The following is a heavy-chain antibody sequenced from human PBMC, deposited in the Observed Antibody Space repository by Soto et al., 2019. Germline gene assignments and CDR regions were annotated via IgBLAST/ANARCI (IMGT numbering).Heavy chain of an antibody. Sequence: QVQLVQSGAEVKKPGSSVKVSCKASGGTFSSYTISWVRQAPGQGLEWMGRIIPILGIANYAQKFQGRVTIXXDXSXXTAYMELSSLRSEDTAVYYCARAPYSSSWFYYFDYWGQGTLVTVSS. CDR1: GGTFSSYT. CDR2: IIPILGIA. V-gene: IGHV1-69*02. J-gene: IGHJ4*02. CDR3: ARAPYSSSWFYYFDY. D-gene: IGHD6-13*01.